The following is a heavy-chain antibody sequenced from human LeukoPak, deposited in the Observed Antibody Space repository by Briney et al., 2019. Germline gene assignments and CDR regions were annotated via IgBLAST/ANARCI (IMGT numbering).Heavy chain of an antibody. CDR3: ARVGYSLTADY. V-gene: IGHV4-34*01. D-gene: IGHD5-18*01. J-gene: IGHJ4*02. Sequence: SETLSLTCAVYGGSFSGYYWSWIRQPPGKGLEWIGEINHSGSTNYNPSLKSRVTIPVDTSKNQFSLKLSSVTAADTAVYYCARVGYSLTADYWGQGTLVTVSS. CDR1: GGSFSGYY. CDR2: INHSGST.